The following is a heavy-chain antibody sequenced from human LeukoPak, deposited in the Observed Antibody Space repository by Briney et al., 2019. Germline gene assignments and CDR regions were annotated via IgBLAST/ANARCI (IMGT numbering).Heavy chain of an antibody. CDR1: GFSLSTSGVG. CDR3: AHLGYCSGGSCLVFDY. V-gene: IGHV2-5*02. D-gene: IGHD2-15*01. Sequence: SGPTLVKPTQTLTLTFTFSGFSLSTSGVGVGWIRQPPGKALEWLALIYWDDDKRYSPSLKSRLTITKDTSKNQVVLTMTNMDPVDTATYYCAHLGYCSGGSCLVFDYWGQGTLVTVSS. CDR2: IYWDDDK. J-gene: IGHJ4*02.